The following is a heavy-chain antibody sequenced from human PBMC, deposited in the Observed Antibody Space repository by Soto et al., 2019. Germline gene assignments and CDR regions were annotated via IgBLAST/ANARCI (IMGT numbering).Heavy chain of an antibody. Sequence: SETLSLTCAVYGGSFSGYYWSWIRQPPGKGLEWIGEINHSGSTNYNPSLKSRVTISVDTSENQFSLKLSSVTAADTAVYYCAREFRGSHVNWFDPWGQGTLVTVSS. J-gene: IGHJ5*02. CDR2: INHSGST. D-gene: IGHD1-26*01. CDR1: GGSFSGYY. CDR3: AREFRGSHVNWFDP. V-gene: IGHV4-34*01.